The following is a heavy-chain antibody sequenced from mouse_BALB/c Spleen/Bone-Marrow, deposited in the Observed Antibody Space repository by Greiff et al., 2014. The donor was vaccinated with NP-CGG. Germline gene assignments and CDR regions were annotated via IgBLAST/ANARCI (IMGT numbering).Heavy chain of an antibody. CDR2: IYPGDGST. D-gene: IGHD3-2*01. J-gene: IGHJ3*01. Sequence: LVESGPELVKPGALVKISCKASGYTFTSYDINWVKQRPGQGLEWIGWIYPGDGSTKYNEKFKGKATLTADKSSSTAYTQLSSLTSENSAVYFCARSGDSSGYGFAYWGQGTLVTVSA. CDR1: GYTFTSYD. V-gene: IGHV1S33*01. CDR3: ARSGDSSGYGFAY.